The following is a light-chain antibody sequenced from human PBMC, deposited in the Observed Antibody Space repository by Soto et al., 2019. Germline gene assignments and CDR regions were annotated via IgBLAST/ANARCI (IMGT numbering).Light chain of an antibody. J-gene: IGKJ1*01. Sequence: IQMTQSPSTLSASVGDRVTFTCRASQSISTWLAWYQQKPGKAPKLLIYKASTLEVGVPSRFSGSGSETEFTLTISTLQPSDFATYYCQQYNSYSEAFGQGTKVELK. CDR3: QQYNSYSEA. CDR1: QSISTW. V-gene: IGKV1-5*03. CDR2: KAS.